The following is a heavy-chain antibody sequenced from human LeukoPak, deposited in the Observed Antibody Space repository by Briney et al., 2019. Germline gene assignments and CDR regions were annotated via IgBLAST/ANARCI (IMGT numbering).Heavy chain of an antibody. CDR3: AKVVVAATWYYFDY. CDR1: GGSISSSNW. V-gene: IGHV4-4*02. Sequence: SETLSLTYAVSGGSISSSNWWSWVRQPPGKGLEWIGEIYHSGSTNYNPSLKSRVTISVDKSKNQFSLKLSSVTAADTAVYYCAKVVVAATWYYFDYWGQGTLVTVSS. CDR2: IYHSGST. J-gene: IGHJ4*02. D-gene: IGHD2-15*01.